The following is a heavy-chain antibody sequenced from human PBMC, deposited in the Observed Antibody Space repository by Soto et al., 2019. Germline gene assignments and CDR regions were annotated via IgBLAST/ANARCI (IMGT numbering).Heavy chain of an antibody. Sequence: GGSLRLSCAASGFTFISDGMHWVRQAPGKGLERVAVIWYDGSNKYYADSVKGRFTISRDNSKNTLYLQMNSLRAEDTAVYYCARNMRDSTAHILDYWGQGTLVTVSS. V-gene: IGHV3-33*01. D-gene: IGHD2-21*01. CDR2: IWYDGSNK. CDR3: ARNMRDSTAHILDY. CDR1: GFTFISDG. J-gene: IGHJ4*02.